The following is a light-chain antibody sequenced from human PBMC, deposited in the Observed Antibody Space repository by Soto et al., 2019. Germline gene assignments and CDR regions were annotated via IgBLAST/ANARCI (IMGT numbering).Light chain of an antibody. V-gene: IGKV3D-15*01. CDR1: QSVSSN. CDR3: QQYNSWPLT. Sequence: ETVMTQSPATLSVSPGERATLSCRASQSVSSNLAWYQQKPGQPPRLLIYDISTRATGIPTRFSGSGSGTEFTLTISSLQSEDFAVYYCQQYNSWPLTFGGGTKGDIK. J-gene: IGKJ4*01. CDR2: DIS.